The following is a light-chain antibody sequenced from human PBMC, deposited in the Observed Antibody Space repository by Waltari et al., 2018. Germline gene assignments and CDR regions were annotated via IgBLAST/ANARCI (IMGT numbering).Light chain of an antibody. V-gene: IGKV3-11*01. J-gene: IGKJ1*01. Sequence: VLTQPTDTLSLSPGERATLPCRASQNITTDLACYQQRPGQSPRLLIFDASNRAPGIPVRFSGRGSGTDFTLIISTLEPEDSAVYYCQQRYSWPRTFGQGTKVEIK. CDR2: DAS. CDR1: QNITTD. CDR3: QQRYSWPRT.